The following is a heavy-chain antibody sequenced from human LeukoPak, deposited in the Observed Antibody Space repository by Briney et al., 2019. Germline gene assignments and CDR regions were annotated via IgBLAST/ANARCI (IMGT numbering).Heavy chain of an antibody. CDR1: GFTFSSYA. CDR3: AKAGTGSYYGYFDY. D-gene: IGHD1-26*01. J-gene: IGHJ4*02. CDR2: ISGSGGST. V-gene: IGHV3-23*01. Sequence: GGSLRLSCAASGFTFSSYAMSWVRQAPGKGLEWVSAISGSGGSTYYADSVKGRFTISRDNSKSTLYLQMNSLRAEDTAVYYCAKAGTGSYYGYFDYWGQGTLVTVSS.